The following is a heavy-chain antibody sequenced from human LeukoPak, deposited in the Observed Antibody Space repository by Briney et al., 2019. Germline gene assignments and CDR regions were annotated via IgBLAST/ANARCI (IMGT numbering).Heavy chain of an antibody. CDR3: ARDGGGYYYSYYFDY. V-gene: IGHV3-30*01. CDR1: GFTFSHYA. Sequence: GGSLRLSCAASGFTFSHYAMHWVRQAPGKGLEWVAVISYDGSDKYYAGSVRGRFTISRDASKKTLYLQMNSLRPEDTAVYSCARDGGGYYYSYYFDYWGQGTLVTVSS. CDR2: ISYDGSDK. J-gene: IGHJ4*02. D-gene: IGHD3-22*01.